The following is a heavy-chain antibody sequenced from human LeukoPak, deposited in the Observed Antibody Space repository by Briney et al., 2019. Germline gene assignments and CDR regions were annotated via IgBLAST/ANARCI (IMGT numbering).Heavy chain of an antibody. J-gene: IGHJ4*02. D-gene: IGHD3/OR15-3a*01. V-gene: IGHV3-23*01. CDR2: IRDSGATT. CDR1: GFTFRSDA. CDR3: AKGRHVLDVDFES. Sequence: PGGSLRLSCVASGFTFRSDAMSWVRQAPGKGLEWVSTIRDSGATTYYADSVKGRFTISRDNSKNMLYLQMNSLRVEDTAVYYCAKGRHVLDVDFESRGQGALVTVSS.